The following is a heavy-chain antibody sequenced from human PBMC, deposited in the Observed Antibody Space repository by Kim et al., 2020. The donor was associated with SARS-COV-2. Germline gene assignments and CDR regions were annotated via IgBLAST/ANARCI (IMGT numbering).Heavy chain of an antibody. D-gene: IGHD3-10*01. CDR3: GRTLLWFGESDYYYYGMDV. Sequence: ASVKVSCKASGYTFTGYYMHWVRQAPGQGLEWMGRINPNSGGTNYAQKFQGRVTMTRDTSISTAYMELSRLRSDDTAVYYCGRTLLWFGESDYYYYGMDVWGQGTTVTVSS. CDR2: INPNSGGT. J-gene: IGHJ6*02. CDR1: GYTFTGYY. V-gene: IGHV1-2*06.